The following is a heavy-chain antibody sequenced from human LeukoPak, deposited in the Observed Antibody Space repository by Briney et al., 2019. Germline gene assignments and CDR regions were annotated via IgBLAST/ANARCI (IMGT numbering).Heavy chain of an antibody. CDR3: ARDPHGGGLGDGFDI. V-gene: IGHV4-30-4*01. Sequence: SQTLSLTCTVSGGSITSGDYYWSWNRQPPGKGLEWIGYIYYTGSTYYNPSLKSRVTISVDTSKHQFSLKLSSVTAADTAVYYCARDPHGGGLGDGFDIWGQGTMVTVSS. J-gene: IGHJ3*02. CDR2: IYYTGST. CDR1: GGSITSGDYY. D-gene: IGHD3-16*01.